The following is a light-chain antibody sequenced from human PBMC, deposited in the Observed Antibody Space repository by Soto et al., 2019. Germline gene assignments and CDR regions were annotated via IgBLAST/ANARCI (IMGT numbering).Light chain of an antibody. Sequence: IQMTQSPSTLSASVGDRVTITCRASQSISTWLAWYQQKPGKAPKLLIYKASSLESGVPSRFSGSGSGTEFTLTINSLQPDDFATYYCQQYNSDSTFGQGTKVEIK. CDR1: QSISTW. CDR3: QQYNSDST. CDR2: KAS. J-gene: IGKJ1*01. V-gene: IGKV1-5*03.